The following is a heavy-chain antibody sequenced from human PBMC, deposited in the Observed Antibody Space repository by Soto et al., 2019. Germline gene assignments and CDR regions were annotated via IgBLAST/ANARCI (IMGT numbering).Heavy chain of an antibody. CDR2: IYSGGST. D-gene: IGHD3-10*01. J-gene: IGHJ5*02. Sequence: SETLSRTCTVSCGSITTYYWIWSLQPAGKGVDCIVRIYSGGSTNYSPSLKSRVTISVDTSKNQFSLKLSSVTAADTAVYYCARGNPQRRYYGSGSYHNWFDPWGQGTLVTVSS. CDR3: ARGNPQRRYYGSGSYHNWFDP. V-gene: IGHV4-4*07. CDR1: CGSITTYY.